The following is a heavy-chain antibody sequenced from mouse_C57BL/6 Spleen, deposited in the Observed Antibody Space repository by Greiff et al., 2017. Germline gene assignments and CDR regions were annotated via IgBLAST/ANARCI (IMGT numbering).Heavy chain of an antibody. D-gene: IGHD2-2*01. CDR2: IHPNSGST. CDR3: AAPSMVTTAMDY. V-gene: IGHV1-64*01. CDR1: GYTFTSYW. J-gene: IGHJ4*01. Sequence: QVQLQQPGAELVKPGASVKLSCKASGYTFTSYWMHWVKQRPGQGLEWIGMIHPNSGSTNYNEKFKSKATLTVDKSSSTAYMHLSSLTSDDSAVYYCAAPSMVTTAMDYWGHGTSVTVSS.